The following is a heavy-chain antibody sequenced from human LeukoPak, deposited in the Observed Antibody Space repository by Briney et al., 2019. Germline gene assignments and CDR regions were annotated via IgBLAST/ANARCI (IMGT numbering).Heavy chain of an antibody. CDR2: IKTKSDGGTT. D-gene: IGHD4-17*01. Sequence: PGGSLRLSCAAPGFTFSNAWMNWVRQAPGKGLESVGRIKTKSDGGTTDYTAPVKGRFTISRADSKNTLYMQMHSLKIEDTAMYYCADDYDHFGVWGRGTLVTVSA. V-gene: IGHV3-15*01. CDR3: ADDYDHFGV. J-gene: IGHJ2*01. CDR1: GFTFSNAW.